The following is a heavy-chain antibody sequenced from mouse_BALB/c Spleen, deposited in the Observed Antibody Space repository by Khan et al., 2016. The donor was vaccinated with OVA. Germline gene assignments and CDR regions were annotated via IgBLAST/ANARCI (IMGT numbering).Heavy chain of an antibody. CDR1: GFSLTNYG. CDR3: ARQPYYHCYVMDY. J-gene: IGHJ4*01. CDR2: IWSDGST. Sequence: VQLQESGPGLVAPSKSLSITCTISGFSLTNYGVHWVRLPPGKGLEWLVVIWSDGSTTYNSALKSRLSISKENSKTQVFLKMNSPQTYDIASYYCARQPYYHCYVMDYWGQGTSVTVSS. D-gene: IGHD2-10*01. V-gene: IGHV2-6-1*01.